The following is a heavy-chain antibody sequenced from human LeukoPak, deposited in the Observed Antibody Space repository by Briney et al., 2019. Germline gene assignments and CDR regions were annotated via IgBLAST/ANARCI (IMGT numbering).Heavy chain of an antibody. D-gene: IGHD3-10*01. CDR3: ARGRLNYVTTSGSPIPNYFDY. CDR1: GGSFSGYY. Sequence: SETLSLTCAVYGGSFSGYYWSWIRQPPGKGLEWIGEINHSGSTNYNPSLKSRVTISVDTSKNQFSLKLSSVTAADTAVYYCARGRLNYVTTSGSPIPNYFDYWGQGTLVTVSS. J-gene: IGHJ4*02. CDR2: INHSGST. V-gene: IGHV4-34*01.